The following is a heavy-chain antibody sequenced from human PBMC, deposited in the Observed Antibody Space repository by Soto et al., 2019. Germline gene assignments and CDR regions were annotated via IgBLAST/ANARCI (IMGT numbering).Heavy chain of an antibody. Sequence: GGSLRLSCAASGFTFSSYSMNWVRQAPGKGLEWVSSISSSSSYIYYADSVKGRFTISRDNAKNSLYLQMNSLRAEDTAVYCCARDKGGVENDDYYYYGMDVWGQGTTVTVSS. D-gene: IGHD1-1*01. CDR2: ISSSSSYI. V-gene: IGHV3-21*01. J-gene: IGHJ6*02. CDR3: ARDKGGVENDDYYYYGMDV. CDR1: GFTFSSYS.